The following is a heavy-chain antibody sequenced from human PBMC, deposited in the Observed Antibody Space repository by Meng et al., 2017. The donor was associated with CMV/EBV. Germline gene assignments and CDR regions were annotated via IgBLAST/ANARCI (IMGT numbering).Heavy chain of an antibody. CDR2: IDWNGGST. J-gene: IGHJ4*02. D-gene: IGHD1-26*01. Sequence: GESLKISCAASGFTFDDYGMSWVRQAPGKGLEWVSGIDWNGGSTGYADSVKGRFTISRDNAKNSLYLQMNSLRGEDTALYSCARAQSGSYDPTPFDYWGQGTLVTVSS. CDR1: GFTFDDYG. V-gene: IGHV3-20*04. CDR3: ARAQSGSYDPTPFDY.